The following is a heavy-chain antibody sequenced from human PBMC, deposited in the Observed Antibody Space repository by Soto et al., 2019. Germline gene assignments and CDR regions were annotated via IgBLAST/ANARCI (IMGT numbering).Heavy chain of an antibody. Sequence: QVQLVQSGGGLVKSGGSLRLSCAASGSMFNDYYMSWIRQAPGKGLEWLSYITSTSSYTNYADSVKGRFTISRDNAKNSLYLQMNSLRVEDTAVYYCAGGQDNRAVHFDYWSQGTLVTVSS. D-gene: IGHD1-26*01. V-gene: IGHV3-11*05. CDR2: ITSTSSYT. CDR1: GSMFNDYY. J-gene: IGHJ4*02. CDR3: AGGQDNRAVHFDY.